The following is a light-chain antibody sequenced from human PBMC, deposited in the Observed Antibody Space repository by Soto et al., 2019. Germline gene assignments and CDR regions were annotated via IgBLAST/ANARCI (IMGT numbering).Light chain of an antibody. Sequence: EIVMTQPPGTLSLSPGERATLSCRASQSISTYLGWYQQKPGQAPRLLIYGASIRATGIPDRFSGSGSGTYFALTISRLEPEDFAVYYCQQYDTSSTFGQGTKVDIK. J-gene: IGKJ1*01. CDR2: GAS. V-gene: IGKV3-20*01. CDR1: QSISTY. CDR3: QQYDTSST.